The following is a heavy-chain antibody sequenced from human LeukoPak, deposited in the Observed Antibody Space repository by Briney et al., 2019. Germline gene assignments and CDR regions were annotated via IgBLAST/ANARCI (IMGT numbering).Heavy chain of an antibody. CDR2: IYYSGRT. Sequence: PSETLSLTCSVSGSSISSSSDYWGWIRQPPGKGLEWIGSIYYSGRTYYNLSLKSRVTMSVDTSKNQFSLKLSSVTAADTAVYYCARDSYCGGDCAARAVDYWGQGTLVTVSS. V-gene: IGHV4-39*01. CDR1: GSSISSSSDY. J-gene: IGHJ4*02. D-gene: IGHD2-21*02. CDR3: ARDSYCGGDCAARAVDY.